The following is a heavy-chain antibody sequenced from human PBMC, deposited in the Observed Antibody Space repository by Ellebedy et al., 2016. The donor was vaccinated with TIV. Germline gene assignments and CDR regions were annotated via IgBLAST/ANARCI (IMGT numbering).Heavy chain of an antibody. CDR3: ARAFTERLGGLTTHWVLDY. CDR2: VYNSGST. V-gene: IGHV4-59*01. D-gene: IGHD4-11*01. J-gene: IGHJ4*02. Sequence: SETLSLTCTVSGVSISNNYWSWIRRPPGKGLEWIGYVYNSGSTNYNPSLKSRVTMLVDTSKNQFSLKLNSVTAADTAVYYCARAFTERLGGLTTHWVLDYWGQGTLVTASS. CDR1: GVSISNNY.